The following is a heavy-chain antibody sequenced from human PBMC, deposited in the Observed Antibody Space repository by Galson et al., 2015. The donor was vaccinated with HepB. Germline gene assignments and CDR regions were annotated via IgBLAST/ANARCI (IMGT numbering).Heavy chain of an antibody. CDR1: GFSFSTYG. CDR3: ASGSATTVTKYYFDY. Sequence: SLRLSCAASGFSFSTYGTYWVRQAPGKGLEWVAVIWSNRVTQYYADSVKGRFTISRDNSRHMLFLQLDSLRAEDTAVYSCASGSATTVTKYYFDYWGQETLVTVSS. CDR2: IWSNRVTQ. D-gene: IGHD4-17*01. V-gene: IGHV3-33*07. J-gene: IGHJ4*02.